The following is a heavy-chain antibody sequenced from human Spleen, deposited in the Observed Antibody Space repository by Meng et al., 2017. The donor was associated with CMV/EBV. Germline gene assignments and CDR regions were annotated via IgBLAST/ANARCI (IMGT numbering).Heavy chain of an antibody. D-gene: IGHD1-1*01. CDR3: ARDRAGTTGGLGY. CDR2: INHSGST. CDR1: GESFSGYY. J-gene: IGHJ4*02. V-gene: IGHV4-34*01. Sequence: VRRHKGGAGLLKPSGTLSLSCAVYGESFSGYYWSWSRQPPGKGLQWIGEINHSGSTNYNPSLKSRVTISVDTSKNQFSLKLSSVTAADTAVYYCARDRAGTTGGLGYWGQRTLVTVSS.